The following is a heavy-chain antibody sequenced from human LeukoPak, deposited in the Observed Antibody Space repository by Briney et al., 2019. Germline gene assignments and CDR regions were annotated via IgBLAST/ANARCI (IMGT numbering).Heavy chain of an antibody. CDR3: ARGAYRFDY. D-gene: IGHD1-1*01. Sequence: KSSETLSLTCAVSGGSISSSNWWSWIRQPPGKGLEWIGEINHSGSTNYNPSLKSRVTISVDTSKNQFSLKLSSVTAADTAVYYCARGAYRFDYWGQGTLVTVSS. CDR1: GGSISSSNW. V-gene: IGHV4-4*02. CDR2: INHSGST. J-gene: IGHJ4*02.